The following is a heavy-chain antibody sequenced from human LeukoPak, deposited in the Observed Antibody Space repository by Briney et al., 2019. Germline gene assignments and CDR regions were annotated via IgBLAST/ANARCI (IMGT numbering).Heavy chain of an antibody. Sequence: PSETLSLTCTVSGGSISSSNHYWGWIRQPPGKGLEWIGTGFYSGNTYYNPSLKSRVTISVDTSKNQFSLKLTSVTAADTAVYYCARRDMSGAHNIDYWGQGTLVTVSS. D-gene: IGHD1-26*01. J-gene: IGHJ4*02. V-gene: IGHV4-39*01. CDR1: GGSISSSNHY. CDR3: ARRDMSGAHNIDY. CDR2: GFYSGNT.